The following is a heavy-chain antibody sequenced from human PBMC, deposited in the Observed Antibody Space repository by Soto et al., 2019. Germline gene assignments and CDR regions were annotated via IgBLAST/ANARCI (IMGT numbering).Heavy chain of an antibody. CDR1: GFSFGSDW. CDR2: IRKDGSQE. V-gene: IGHV3-7*05. J-gene: IGHJ3*02. Sequence: DVQLTESGGGLVQPGGSLRLSCGASGFSFGSDWMAWVRQAPGKGLEWVANIRKDGSQEHDADSVRGGFSVSRDNAKDSLYLQMNRLRLEDTAVYYCTRNANYPDDCADYDVFDIWGQGTMVTVSS. CDR3: TRNANYPDDCADYDVFDI. D-gene: IGHD3-16*01.